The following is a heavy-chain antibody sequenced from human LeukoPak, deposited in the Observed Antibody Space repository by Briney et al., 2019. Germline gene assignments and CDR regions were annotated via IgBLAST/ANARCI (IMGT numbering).Heavy chain of an antibody. CDR1: GFTFSSYA. CDR3: AKEQDYDILTGYYGSFDY. D-gene: IGHD3-9*01. V-gene: IGHV3-23*01. CDR2: ISGSGGST. Sequence: GGSLRLSCAASGFTFSSYAMSWVRQAPGKGLAWVSAISGSGGSTYYADSVKGRFTISRDNSKNTLYLQMNSLRAEDTAVYYCAKEQDYDILTGYYGSFDYWGQGTLVTVSS. J-gene: IGHJ4*02.